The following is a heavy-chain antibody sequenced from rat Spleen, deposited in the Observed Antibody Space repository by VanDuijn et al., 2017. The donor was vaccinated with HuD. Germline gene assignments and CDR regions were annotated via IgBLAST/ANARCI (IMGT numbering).Heavy chain of an antibody. Sequence: EVQLVESGGGLVQPGRSLKLSCAASGFTFSDYGMAWVRQTPTKGLEWGASSNTGGSNTYYRDSVKGRFTISRDNAKNTQYLQMDSLRSAETATYYCARHYYYSGHHFDYWGQGVMVTVSS. CDR3: ARHYYYSGHHFDY. J-gene: IGHJ2*01. V-gene: IGHV5S14*01. CDR1: GFTFSDYG. D-gene: IGHD1-1*01. CDR2: SNTGGSNT.